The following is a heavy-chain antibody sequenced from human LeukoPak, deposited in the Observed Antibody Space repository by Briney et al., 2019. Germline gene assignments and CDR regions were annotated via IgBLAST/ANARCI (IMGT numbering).Heavy chain of an antibody. CDR2: ISAYNGNT. Sequence: ASVKVSCKASGYTFTSYGISWVRQAPGQGLEWMGWISAYNGNTNYAQKLQGRVTMTTNTSTSTAYMELRSLRSDYTAVYYCARGGGRGSPPLPYYFDYWGQGTLVTVSS. V-gene: IGHV1-18*01. CDR1: GYTFTSYG. J-gene: IGHJ4*02. CDR3: ARGGGRGSPPLPYYFDY. D-gene: IGHD1-26*01.